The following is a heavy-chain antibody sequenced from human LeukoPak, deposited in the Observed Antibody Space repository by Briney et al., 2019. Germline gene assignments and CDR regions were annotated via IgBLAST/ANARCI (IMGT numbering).Heavy chain of an antibody. CDR1: GGTFSSYA. D-gene: IGHD2/OR15-2a*01. CDR2: VIPIFGTA. V-gene: IGHV1-69*13. CDR3: AQSPTFSSNDYYYYGMDV. Sequence: ASVKVSCKASGGTFSSYAISWVRQAPGQGLEWMGGVIPIFGTANHAQKFQGRVTITADESTSAAYMELSSLRSEDTAVYYCAQSPTFSSNDYYYYGMDVWGQGTTVTVSS. J-gene: IGHJ6*02.